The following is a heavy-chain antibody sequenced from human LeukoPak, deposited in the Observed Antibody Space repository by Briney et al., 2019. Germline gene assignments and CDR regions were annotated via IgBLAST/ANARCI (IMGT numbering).Heavy chain of an antibody. D-gene: IGHD1-1*01. V-gene: IGHV3-48*03. CDR3: ARCTTGRTFDSLREIKRSREIDY. J-gene: IGHJ4*02. Sequence: PGGSLRLSCAASGFTFSSYEMNWVRQAPGKGLEWVSYISSSGSTIYYADSVKGRFTISRDNAKNSLYLQMNSLRVEDTAVYYCARCTTGRTFDSLREIKRSREIDYWGQGTLVTVSS. CDR1: GFTFSSYE. CDR2: ISSSGSTI.